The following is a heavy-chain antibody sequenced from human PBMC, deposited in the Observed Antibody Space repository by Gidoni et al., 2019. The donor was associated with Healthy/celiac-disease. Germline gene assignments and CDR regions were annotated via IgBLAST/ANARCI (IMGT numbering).Heavy chain of an antibody. V-gene: IGHV3-23*01. J-gene: IGHJ4*02. D-gene: IGHD1-26*01. CDR2: ISCSGGST. CDR3: AKDVARWGPYFDY. Sequence: EVQLLESGGGLVQPGGSLRLSCAASGFTFSSYARSWVRQAPGKGLEWVSAISCSGGSTYYADSVKGRFTISRDNSKNTLYLQMNSLRAEDTAVYYCAKDVARWGPYFDYWGQGTLVTVSS. CDR1: GFTFSSYA.